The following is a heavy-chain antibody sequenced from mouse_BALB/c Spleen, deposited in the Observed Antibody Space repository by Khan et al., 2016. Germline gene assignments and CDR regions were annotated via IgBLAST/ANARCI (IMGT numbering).Heavy chain of an antibody. CDR3: ARGTPFAN. CDR1: GFAFSSYW. J-gene: IGHJ3*01. CDR2: IYPGDGDT. V-gene: IGHV1-80*01. Sequence: QVQLQQSGAELVRPGSSVKISCKASGFAFSSYWINWVKQRPGQGLEWIGQIYPGDGDTNYNGKFKGKATLTADKSSSTAYMQLSSVTSEDSAVYFCARGTPFANWGQGTLVTVSA. D-gene: IGHD2-14*01.